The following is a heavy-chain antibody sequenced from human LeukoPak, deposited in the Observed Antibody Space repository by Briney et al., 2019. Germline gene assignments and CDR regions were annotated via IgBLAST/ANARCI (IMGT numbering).Heavy chain of an antibody. V-gene: IGHV1-69*04. Sequence: SVKVPCKASGGTFSSYTISWVRQAPGQGLEWMGRIIPILGVANYAQKFQGRVTITADKSMSTAYMELSSLRSEDTAVYYCARDGSGYIVVVPAATWGQGTLVTVSS. CDR2: IIPILGVA. D-gene: IGHD2-2*01. J-gene: IGHJ4*02. CDR3: ARDGSGYIVVVPAAT. CDR1: GGTFSSYT.